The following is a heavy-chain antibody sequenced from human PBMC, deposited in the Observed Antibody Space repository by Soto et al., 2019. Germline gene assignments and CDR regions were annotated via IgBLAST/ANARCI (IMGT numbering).Heavy chain of an antibody. CDR3: GRGRVAGISKYYTLDV. J-gene: IGHJ6*02. Sequence: PGGSLRLSCAASGFTFSNYAMHWVRQAPGKGLEWVAVISYDGSNKYYADSVKGRFTISRDTSKNTLYLQMNSLRAEDTAVYYCGRGRVAGISKYYTLDVWGQGTTVTVSS. D-gene: IGHD6-19*01. CDR1: GFTFSNYA. V-gene: IGHV3-30-3*01. CDR2: ISYDGSNK.